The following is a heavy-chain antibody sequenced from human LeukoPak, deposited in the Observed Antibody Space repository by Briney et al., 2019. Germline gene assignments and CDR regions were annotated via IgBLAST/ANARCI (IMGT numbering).Heavy chain of an antibody. V-gene: IGHV3-33*01. CDR2: IWYDGSNK. D-gene: IGHD3-3*02. CDR3: ARELVLAQLDYYYYGMDV. J-gene: IGHJ6*02. Sequence: GGSLRLSCAASGFTFSSYGMHWVRQAPAKGLERVAVIWYDGSNKYYADSVKGRFTISRDNSKNTLYLQMNSLRAEDTAVYYCARELVLAQLDYYYYGMDVWGQGTTVTVSS. CDR1: GFTFSSYG.